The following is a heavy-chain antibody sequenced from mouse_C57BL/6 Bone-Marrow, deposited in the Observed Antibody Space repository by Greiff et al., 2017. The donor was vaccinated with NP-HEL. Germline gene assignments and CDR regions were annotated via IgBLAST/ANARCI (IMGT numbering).Heavy chain of an antibody. Sequence: QVQLQQPGAELVKPGASVKLSCKASGYTFTSYWMHWVKQRPGQGLEWIGMIHPNSGSTNYTEKFKSKATLTVDKSSSTAYMQLCSLTSEDSAVYYWADGNYVGYWYFDGWGTGTTVTVSS. V-gene: IGHV1-64*01. CDR3: ADGNYVGYWYFDG. D-gene: IGHD2-1*01. CDR2: IHPNSGST. J-gene: IGHJ1*03. CDR1: GYTFTSYW.